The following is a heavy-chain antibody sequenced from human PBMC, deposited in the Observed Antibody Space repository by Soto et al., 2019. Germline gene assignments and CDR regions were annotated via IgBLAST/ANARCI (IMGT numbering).Heavy chain of an antibody. CDR2: INPNSGGT. V-gene: IGHV1-2*02. Sequence: ASVKVSCKASGYTFTGYYMHWVRQAPGQGLEWMGWINPNSGGTNYAQKFQGRVTMTRDTSISTAYMELSRLRSDDTAVYYCASTALDYDILTGYQAVYYYYGMDVWGQGTTVTV. D-gene: IGHD3-9*01. J-gene: IGHJ6*02. CDR1: GYTFTGYY. CDR3: ASTALDYDILTGYQAVYYYYGMDV.